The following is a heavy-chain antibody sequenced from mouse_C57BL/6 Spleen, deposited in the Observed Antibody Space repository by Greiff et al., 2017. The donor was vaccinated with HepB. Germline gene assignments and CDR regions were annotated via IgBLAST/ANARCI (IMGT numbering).Heavy chain of an antibody. CDR1: GYTFTSYW. Sequence: QVQLQHPGAELVKPGASVKLSCKASGYTFTSYWMQWVKQRPGQGLEWIGEIDPSDSYTNYNQKFKGKATLTVDTSSSTAYMQLSSLTSEDSAVYYCASLTTGLAGGFAYWGQGTLVTVSA. D-gene: IGHD2-12*01. J-gene: IGHJ3*01. CDR3: ASLTTGLAGGFAY. CDR2: IDPSDSYT. V-gene: IGHV1-50*01.